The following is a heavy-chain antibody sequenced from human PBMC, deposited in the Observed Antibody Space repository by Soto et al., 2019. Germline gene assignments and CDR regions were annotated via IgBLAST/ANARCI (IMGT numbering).Heavy chain of an antibody. CDR2: ISSSSSTI. CDR3: ARDAYYYGSGSYFYSGMDV. J-gene: IGHJ6*02. Sequence: EVQLVESGGGLVQPGGSLRLSCAASGFTFSSYSMNWVRQAPGKGLEWVSYISSSSSTIYYADSVKGRFTISRDNAKNSLYLQMNSLRDEDTAVYYCARDAYYYGSGSYFYSGMDVWGQVTTVTVSS. V-gene: IGHV3-48*02. CDR1: GFTFSSYS. D-gene: IGHD3-10*01.